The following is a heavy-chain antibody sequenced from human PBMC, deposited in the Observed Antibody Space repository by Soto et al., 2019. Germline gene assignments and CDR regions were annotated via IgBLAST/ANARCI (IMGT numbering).Heavy chain of an antibody. CDR3: ASSITQMLTD. D-gene: IGHD1-20*01. Sequence: EVQLVESGGGLVQPGGSLRLSCTASGFSVSDHCMDWVRQTPGKGLEWVAQITNRATGDTTFYAASVKDRFTVSRDDWRNSLYLQMNSLKSEDTAVYYCASSITQMLTDWGQGTLVAVAS. J-gene: IGHJ4*02. CDR2: ITNRATGDTT. V-gene: IGHV3-72*01. CDR1: GFSVSDHC.